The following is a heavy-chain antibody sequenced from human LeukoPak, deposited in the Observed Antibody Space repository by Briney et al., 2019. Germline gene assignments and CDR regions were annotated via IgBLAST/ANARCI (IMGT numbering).Heavy chain of an antibody. J-gene: IGHJ4*02. CDR2: ISGSGGST. V-gene: IGHV3-23*01. CDR3: AKADDSSGYYYDSD. D-gene: IGHD3-22*01. CDR1: GFTFSSYA. Sequence: GGSLRLSCAASGFTFSSYAMSWVRQAPGKGLEWVSAISGSGGSTYYADSVKGRFTISRDNPKNTLYLQMNSLRAEDTAVYYCAKADDSSGYYYDSDWGQGTLVTVSS.